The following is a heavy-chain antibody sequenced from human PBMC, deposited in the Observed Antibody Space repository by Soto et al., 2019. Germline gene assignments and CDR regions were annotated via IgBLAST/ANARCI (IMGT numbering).Heavy chain of an antibody. Sequence: ASVKVSCKASGYTFTSYYMHWVRQAPGQGLEWMGIINPSGGSTSYAQKFQGRVTMTRDTSTSTVYMELSSLRSEDTAVYYCAREVKYQLLSTTPTLYYYYGMDVWGQGTTVTDSS. CDR1: GYTFTSYY. J-gene: IGHJ6*02. CDR2: INPSGGST. CDR3: AREVKYQLLSTTPTLYYYYGMDV. V-gene: IGHV1-46*01. D-gene: IGHD2-2*01.